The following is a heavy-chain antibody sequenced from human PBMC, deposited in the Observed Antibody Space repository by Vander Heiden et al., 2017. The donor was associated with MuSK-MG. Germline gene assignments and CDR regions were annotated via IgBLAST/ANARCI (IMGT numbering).Heavy chain of an antibody. V-gene: IGHV3-48*02. CDR3: ARDCADPGSGGSCYSGSYGDQYDY. CDR2: ISSSSSTI. Sequence: EVQLVESGGGLVQPGGSLRLSCAASGFTFSSYSMNWVRQAPGKGLEWVSYISSSSSTIYYADSVKGRFTISRDNAKNSLYLQMNSLRDEDTAVYYCARDCADPGSGGSCYSGSYGDQYDYWGQGTLVTVSS. D-gene: IGHD2-15*01. J-gene: IGHJ4*02. CDR1: GFTFSSYS.